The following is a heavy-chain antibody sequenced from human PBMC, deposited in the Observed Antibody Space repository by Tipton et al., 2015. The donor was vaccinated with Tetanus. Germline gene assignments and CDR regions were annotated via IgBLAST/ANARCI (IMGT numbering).Heavy chain of an antibody. J-gene: IGHJ4*02. CDR1: GYTFTGYY. CDR2: INPNSGDT. D-gene: IGHD6-19*01. V-gene: IGHV1-2*05. Sequence: QLVQSGPEVKKPGASVKVSCKASGYTFTGYYMHWVRQAPGQGLEWMGRINPNSGDTNYAQKFQDRATMTRDTSISTAYMEVSRLRSDDTVVYYCGREVRGSGWAYCDYWGQGNLVTVSS. CDR3: GREVRGSGWAYCDY.